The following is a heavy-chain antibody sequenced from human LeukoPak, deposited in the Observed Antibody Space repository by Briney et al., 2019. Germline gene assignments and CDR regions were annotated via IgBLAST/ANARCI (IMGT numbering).Heavy chain of an antibody. J-gene: IGHJ4*02. D-gene: IGHD2-15*01. CDR2: ILYDGSNK. CDR3: AKEEDGYFGPFDY. Sequence: GGSLRLSCAASGFTFSIYGMHWVRQAPGKGLEWVAFILYDGSNKYYADSVKGRFTISRDNSKNTLYLQMNSLRAEDTAVYYCAKEEDGYFGPFDYWGQGTLVTVS. CDR1: GFTFSIYG. V-gene: IGHV3-30*02.